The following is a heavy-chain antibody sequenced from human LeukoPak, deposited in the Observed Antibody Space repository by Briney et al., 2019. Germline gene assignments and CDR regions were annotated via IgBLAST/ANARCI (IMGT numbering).Heavy chain of an antibody. CDR1: GYAFTSVG. D-gene: IGHD6-19*01. Sequence: ASVKVSFKASGYAFTSVGITWVRRAPGQGLEWMGWISPYSGNTRYAQKFQGRVAMTTDTSTTTAYMELRGLRFDDTAVYYCARAGSGSGGYFDYWGQGTLVTVSS. J-gene: IGHJ4*02. CDR2: ISPYSGNT. V-gene: IGHV1-18*01. CDR3: ARAGSGSGGYFDY.